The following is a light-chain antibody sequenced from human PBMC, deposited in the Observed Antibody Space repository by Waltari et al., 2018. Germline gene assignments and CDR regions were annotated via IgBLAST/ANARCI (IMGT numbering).Light chain of an antibody. V-gene: IGLV2-11*01. CDR2: DVS. J-gene: IGLJ3*02. CDR1: NSHIGSYNY. Sequence: QSALSQPRSVSGSPGQSVTIPCTGTNSHIGSYNYVSWYQHHPGKVPKLTIYDVSKRPSGVPDRFSGSKSGNTASLTISGLQAEDEAHYYCCSYAGRLWVFGGGTNLTVL. CDR3: CSYAGRLWV.